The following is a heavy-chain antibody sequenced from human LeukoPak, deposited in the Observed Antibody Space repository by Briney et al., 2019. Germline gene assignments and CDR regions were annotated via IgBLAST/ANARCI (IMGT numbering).Heavy chain of an antibody. D-gene: IGHD6-13*01. CDR1: GFTFSGSA. CDR2: IRSKANSYAT. Sequence: GGSLKLSCAASGFTFSGSAMHWVRQASGKGLEWVGRIRSKANSYATAYAASVNGRFTISRDDSKNTAYLQMNSLKTEDTAVYYCTGSYSSSSPFYWGQGTLVTVSS. V-gene: IGHV3-73*01. J-gene: IGHJ4*02. CDR3: TGSYSSSSPFY.